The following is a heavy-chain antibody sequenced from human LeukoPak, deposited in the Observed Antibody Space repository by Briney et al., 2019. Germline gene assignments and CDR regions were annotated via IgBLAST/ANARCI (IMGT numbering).Heavy chain of an antibody. J-gene: IGHJ4*02. CDR1: GGSVSSGSYD. CDR3: ARVPLSTTARGYFDY. D-gene: IGHD4-17*01. Sequence: SETLSLTCTVSGGSVSSGSYDWSWIRQPPGKGLECIGYIYYSGSTNYNPSLKSRVTISVDTSKNQFSLKLSSVTAADTVVYYCARVPLSTTARGYFDYWGQGTLVTVSS. V-gene: IGHV4-61*01. CDR2: IYYSGST.